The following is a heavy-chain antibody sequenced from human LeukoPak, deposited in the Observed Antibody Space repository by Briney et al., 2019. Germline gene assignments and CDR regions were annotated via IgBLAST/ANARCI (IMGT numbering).Heavy chain of an antibody. CDR2: ISVYSGNT. D-gene: IGHD3-9*01. CDR1: GYTFTNYG. CDR3: ARDDILTGYYPYYVDY. J-gene: IGHJ4*02. V-gene: IGHV1-18*01. Sequence: ASVNVSCKASGYTFTNYGISWVRQAPGQGLEWMGWISVYSGNTNYAQKFQGRVTMTTDTSTSIAYMELRSLRSDDTAVYSCARDDILTGYYPYYVDYWGQGTLVTVSS.